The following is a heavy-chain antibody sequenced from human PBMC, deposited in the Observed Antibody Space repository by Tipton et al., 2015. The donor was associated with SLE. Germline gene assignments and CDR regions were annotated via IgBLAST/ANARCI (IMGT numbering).Heavy chain of an antibody. CDR1: GGSISSYY. CDR2: IYHGEST. D-gene: IGHD6-13*01. Sequence: TLSLTCTVSGGSISSYYWSWIRQPPGKGLEWIGYIYHGESTYYNPSLKSRVTISVDTSKNQFSLKLSSVTAADTAVYYCARGGSSWPFDYWGQGTLVTVSS. CDR3: ARGGSSWPFDY. J-gene: IGHJ4*02. V-gene: IGHV4-59*12.